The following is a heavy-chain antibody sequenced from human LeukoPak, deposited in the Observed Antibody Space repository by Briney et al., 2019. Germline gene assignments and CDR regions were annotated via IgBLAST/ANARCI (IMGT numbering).Heavy chain of an antibody. CDR1: GGSISSYY. D-gene: IGHD3-22*01. J-gene: IGHJ4*02. Sequence: SETLSLTCTVSGGSISSYYWSWIRQPPGKGLEWIGYIYYSGSTNYNPSLKSRVTISVDTSKNQFSLKLSSVTAADTAVYYCARHVWDSSGSAVDYWGQGTLVTVSS. V-gene: IGHV4-59*08. CDR3: ARHVWDSSGSAVDY. CDR2: IYYSGST.